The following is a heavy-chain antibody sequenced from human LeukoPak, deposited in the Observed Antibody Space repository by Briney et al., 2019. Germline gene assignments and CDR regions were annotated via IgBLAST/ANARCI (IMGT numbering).Heavy chain of an antibody. D-gene: IGHD3-10*01. CDR2: ISGSGGST. CDR1: GFTFSSYA. J-gene: IGHJ3*02. Sequence: PGGSLRLSCAASGFTFSSYAMSWVRQAPGKGLEWVSAISGSGGSTYYADSVKGRFTISRDNSKNTLYLQMNNLRAEDTAVYYCAKAGAQGLVRGLYAFDIWGQGTMVTVSS. V-gene: IGHV3-23*01. CDR3: AKAGAQGLVRGLYAFDI.